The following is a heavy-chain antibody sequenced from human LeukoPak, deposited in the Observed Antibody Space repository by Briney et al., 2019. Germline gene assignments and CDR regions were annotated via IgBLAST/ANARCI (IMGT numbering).Heavy chain of an antibody. Sequence: GGSLRLSCAGSGFTLSNYWMTWVRQAPGKGLEWGANIKEDGSEKYYVDSVKGRFTISRDNAKNSLYLQMNSLRAEDTAVYYCARDPSSDAFDIWGRGTMVTVSS. CDR2: IKEDGSEK. CDR1: GFTLSNYW. J-gene: IGHJ3*02. V-gene: IGHV3-7*05. CDR3: ARDPSSDAFDI.